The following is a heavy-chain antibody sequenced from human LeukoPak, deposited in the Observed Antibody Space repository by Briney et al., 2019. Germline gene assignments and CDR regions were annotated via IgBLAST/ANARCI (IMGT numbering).Heavy chain of an antibody. J-gene: IGHJ6*03. CDR1: GGSISSSSYY. Sequence: PSETLSLTCTVSGGSISSSSYYWGWIRQPPGKWLEWIGSIYYSGSTYYNPSLKSRVTISVDTSKHQFSLKLNPVTAADTAVYSCARRYSYYYYMDVWDKGTTVTVSS. CDR2: IYYSGST. D-gene: IGHD1-14*01. CDR3: ARRYSYYYYMDV. V-gene: IGHV4-39*01.